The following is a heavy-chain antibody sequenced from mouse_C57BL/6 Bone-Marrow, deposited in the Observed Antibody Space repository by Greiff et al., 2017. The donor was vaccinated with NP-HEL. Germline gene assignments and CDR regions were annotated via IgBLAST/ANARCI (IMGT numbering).Heavy chain of an antibody. CDR2: INPSTGGT. CDR1: GYSFTGYY. Sequence: EVMLVESGPELVKPGASVKISCKASGYSFTGYYMNWVKQSPEKSLEWIGEINPSTGGTTYNQKFKAKATLTVDKSSSTAYMQLKSLTSEDSAVYYCARWPPFDYWGQGTTLTVSS. V-gene: IGHV1-42*01. CDR3: ARWPPFDY. J-gene: IGHJ2*01.